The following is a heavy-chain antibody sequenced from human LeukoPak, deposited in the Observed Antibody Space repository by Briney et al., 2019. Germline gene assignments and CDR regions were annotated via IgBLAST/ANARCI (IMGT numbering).Heavy chain of an antibody. V-gene: IGHV4-59*08. CDR1: GGSISSYY. J-gene: IGHJ4*02. D-gene: IGHD3-10*01. CDR3: ARSGESIFDY. Sequence: PSETLSLTCTVSGGSISSYYWSWIRQPPGKGLEWIGYIYYSGSTNYNPSLKSRVTISVDTSKNQFSLKLSSVTAADTAVYYCARSGESIFDYWGQGTLVTVSS. CDR2: IYYSGST.